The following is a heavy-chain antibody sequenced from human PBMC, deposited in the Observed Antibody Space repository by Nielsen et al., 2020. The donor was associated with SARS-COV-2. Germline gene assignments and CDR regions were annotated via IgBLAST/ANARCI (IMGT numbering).Heavy chain of an antibody. CDR2: IFYGGST. CDR1: GGSISSSSYY. V-gene: IGHV4-39*01. CDR3: GRHGEPDY. D-gene: IGHD1-14*01. Sequence: SETLSLTCTVSGGSISSSSYYWGWVRQPPGKGLEWIGSIFYGGSTYYNPSLKSRVTISVDTSNNQFSLKLSSVTAADTAVYYCGRHGEPDYWGQGTLVTVSS. J-gene: IGHJ4*02.